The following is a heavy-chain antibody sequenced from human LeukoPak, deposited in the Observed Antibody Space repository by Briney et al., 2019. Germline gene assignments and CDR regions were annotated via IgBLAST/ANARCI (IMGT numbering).Heavy chain of an antibody. D-gene: IGHD3-10*01. Sequence: GGSLRLSCVASGLTFNSHSMSWVRQAPGMGLEWVSVVSTNGDVTFYADSVKGRFTISRDNSKNTLFLQMNSLRAEDTAVYYCAKLSLSGRSQSADYWGQGTLVTVSS. V-gene: IGHV3-23*01. CDR3: AKLSLSGRSQSADY. J-gene: IGHJ4*02. CDR1: GLTFNSHS. CDR2: VSTNGDVT.